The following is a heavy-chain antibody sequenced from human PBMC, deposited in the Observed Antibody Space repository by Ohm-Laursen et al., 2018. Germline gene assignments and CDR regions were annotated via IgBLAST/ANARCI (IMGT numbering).Heavy chain of an antibody. J-gene: IGHJ4*02. CDR2: ISYDGSNK. CDR1: GFTFSSYG. CDR3: AKDNCSGGSCHFDY. Sequence: LRLSCSASGFTFSSYGMHWVRQAPGKGLEWVAVISYDGSNKYYADSVKGRFTISRDNSKNTLYLQMNSLRAEDTAVYYCAKDNCSGGSCHFDYWGQGTLVTVSS. V-gene: IGHV3-30*18. D-gene: IGHD2-15*01.